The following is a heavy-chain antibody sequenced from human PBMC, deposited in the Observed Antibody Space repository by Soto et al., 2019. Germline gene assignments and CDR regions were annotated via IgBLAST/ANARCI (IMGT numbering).Heavy chain of an antibody. CDR3: ARGYGRTFDY. CDR1: GGSFSGYY. J-gene: IGHJ4*02. Sequence: QVQLQQWGAGLLKPSETLSLTCAVYGGSFSGYYWNWIRQPPGKGLEWIGEINHSGSTNYNPSLKSRVTLSLDTSKNQFSLKLSSMTAADTAVYYCARGYGRTFDYWGQGTLVTVSS. CDR2: INHSGST. D-gene: IGHD3-10*01. V-gene: IGHV4-34*01.